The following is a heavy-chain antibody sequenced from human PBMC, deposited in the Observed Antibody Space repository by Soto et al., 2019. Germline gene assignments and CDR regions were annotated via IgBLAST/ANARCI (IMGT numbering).Heavy chain of an antibody. J-gene: IGHJ4*02. Sequence: PGVSLRLSCAASGFTFSSYAMRWVRQDPGKGLEWVSAISGSGGSTYYADSVKGRFTISRDNSKNTLYLQMNSLRAEDTAVYYCEKEAVGGYYHGLDYWRQGTLVTVSS. V-gene: IGHV3-23*01. CDR3: EKEAVGGYYHGLDY. D-gene: IGHD3-22*01. CDR1: GFTFSSYA. CDR2: ISGSGGST.